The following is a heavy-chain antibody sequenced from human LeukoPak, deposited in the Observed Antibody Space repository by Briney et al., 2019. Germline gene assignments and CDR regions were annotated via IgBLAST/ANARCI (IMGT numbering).Heavy chain of an antibody. Sequence: NTGGSLRLSCAASGFTVSSNYMSWIRQAPGKGLEWVSYISSSGSTIYYADSVKGRFTISRDNAKNSLYLQMNSLRAEDTAVYYCARLAQLVDYWGQGTLVTVSS. D-gene: IGHD6-13*01. J-gene: IGHJ4*02. CDR1: GFTVSSNY. V-gene: IGHV3-11*01. CDR2: ISSSGSTI. CDR3: ARLAQLVDY.